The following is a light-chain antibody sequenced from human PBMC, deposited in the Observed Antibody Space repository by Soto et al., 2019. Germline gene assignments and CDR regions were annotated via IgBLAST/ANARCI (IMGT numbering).Light chain of an antibody. J-gene: IGKJ1*01. CDR1: QSISSY. CDR3: QQSYSTPPT. V-gene: IGKV1-39*01. CDR2: AAS. Sequence: EIRMNQSPSSLSAYVGDRVTITCRASQSISSYLNWYQQKPGKAPKLLIYAASSLQSGVPSRFSGSGSGTDFTLTISSLQPEDFATYYCQQSYSTPPTFCQGT.